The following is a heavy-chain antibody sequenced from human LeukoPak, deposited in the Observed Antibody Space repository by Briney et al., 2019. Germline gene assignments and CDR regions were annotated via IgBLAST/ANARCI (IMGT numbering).Heavy chain of an antibody. Sequence: QSGGSLSLSYAASSFISSGSGMTSVRQAAGKGLQWVSTITGSDDKTYYADSVKGRFTISRDFSKNMVHLHMNSLRVEDTAIYYCAKGPQLYSGYHPDYWGQGTLVTVSS. CDR3: AKGPQLYSGYHPDY. CDR1: SFISSGSG. D-gene: IGHD5-12*01. CDR2: ITGSDDKT. V-gene: IGHV3-23*01. J-gene: IGHJ4*02.